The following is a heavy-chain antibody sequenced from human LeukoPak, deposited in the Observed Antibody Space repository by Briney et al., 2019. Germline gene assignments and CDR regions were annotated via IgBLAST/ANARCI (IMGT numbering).Heavy chain of an antibody. CDR3: ARDQSLLHYDAFDI. Sequence: ASVKVSCKASGYTFINYDINWVRQVTGQGLEWMGWMNPNSGNTGFAQKFQGRISITRDTSINTAYMELSSLRSEDTAVYYCARDQSLLHYDAFDIWGQGTMVTVSS. CDR2: MNPNSGNT. V-gene: IGHV1-8*03. CDR1: GYTFINYD. J-gene: IGHJ3*02. D-gene: IGHD2-15*01.